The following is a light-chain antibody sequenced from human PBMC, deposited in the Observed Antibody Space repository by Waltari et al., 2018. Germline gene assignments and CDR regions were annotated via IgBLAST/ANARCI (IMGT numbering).Light chain of an antibody. V-gene: IGLV3-1*01. Sequence: SYELTQSPSVSVSPGQTASIPCPGVQLGAKFVCWYQHKPGQSPAVVTYHSTRRPSGIPERFSGSNSGNTATLTISGTQAMDEAYYYCQVWDSSIAVFGGGTKLTVL. CDR2: HST. J-gene: IGLJ3*02. CDR1: QLGAKF. CDR3: QVWDSSIAV.